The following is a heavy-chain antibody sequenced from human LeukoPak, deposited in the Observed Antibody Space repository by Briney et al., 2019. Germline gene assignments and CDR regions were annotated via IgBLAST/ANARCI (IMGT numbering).Heavy chain of an antibody. CDR2: IRSKANSYAT. CDR3: ARNYGALLGYDYYYYGMDV. V-gene: IGHV3-73*01. J-gene: IGHJ6*02. CDR1: GFTFSGSA. D-gene: IGHD4-17*01. Sequence: PGGSLKLSCAASGFTFSGSAMHWVRQASGKGLEWVGRIRSKANSYATAYAASVKGRFTISRDNSKNTLYLQMNSLRAEDTAVYYCARNYGALLGYDYYYYGMDVWGQGTTVTVSS.